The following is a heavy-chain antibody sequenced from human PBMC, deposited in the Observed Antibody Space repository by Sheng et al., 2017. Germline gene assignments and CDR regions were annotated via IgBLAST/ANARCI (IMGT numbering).Heavy chain of an antibody. Sequence: QLQLQESGPGLVKPSETLSLTYTVSGDSISSSSYYWGWIRQPPGKGLEWIGSIYYSGSTYYNPSLKSRVTISVDTSKNQFSLKLSSVTAADTAVYYCARVAPMVTPDYWGQGTLVTVSS. CDR2: IYYSGST. D-gene: IGHD4-17*01. CDR1: GDSISSSSYY. J-gene: IGHJ4*02. CDR3: ARVAPMVTPDY. V-gene: IGHV4-39*07.